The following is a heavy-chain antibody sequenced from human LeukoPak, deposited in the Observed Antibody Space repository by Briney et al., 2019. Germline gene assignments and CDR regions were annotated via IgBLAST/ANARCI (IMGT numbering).Heavy chain of an antibody. Sequence: GGSLRLSCAASGFTFSDYYMSWIRQAPGKGLEWVSYISSSGSTIYYADSVKGRFTISRDNAKNSLYLQMNSLRAEDTAVYYCARASKGGTYYDFWSGPHGGYFDYWGQGTLVTVSS. CDR2: ISSSGSTI. CDR3: ARASKGGTYYDFWSGPHGGYFDY. CDR1: GFTFSDYY. V-gene: IGHV3-11*04. J-gene: IGHJ4*02. D-gene: IGHD3-3*01.